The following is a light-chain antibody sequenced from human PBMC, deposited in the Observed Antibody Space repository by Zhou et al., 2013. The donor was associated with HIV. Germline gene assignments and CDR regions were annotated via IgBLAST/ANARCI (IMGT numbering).Light chain of an antibody. CDR3: MQGTHWLWT. J-gene: IGKJ1*01. Sequence: DAVLTQSPLSLPVTLGQPASISCRSSQSLVHSDGNTYLNWFQQRPGQSPRRLIYRVSNRDSGVPGRFSGSGSGTDFTLKISRVEAEDVGVYYCMQGTHWLWTFGQGTRVEIK. V-gene: IGKV2-30*02. CDR2: RVS. CDR1: QSLVHSDGNTY.